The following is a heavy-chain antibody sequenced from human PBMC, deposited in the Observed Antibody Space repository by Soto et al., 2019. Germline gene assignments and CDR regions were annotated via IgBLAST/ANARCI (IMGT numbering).Heavy chain of an antibody. Sequence: SETLSLTCTVSGGSISSGGYYWSWIRQHPGKGLEWIGYIYYSGITNYNPSLRSRVSMSVDKSNNEFSLSLTSVTAADTAVYYCATLPPRIVVVFTEMPTWGQGILVTVSS. J-gene: IGHJ5*02. CDR3: ATLPPRIVVVFTEMPT. CDR1: GGSISSGGYY. CDR2: IYYSGIT. V-gene: IGHV4-31*09. D-gene: IGHD2-21*01.